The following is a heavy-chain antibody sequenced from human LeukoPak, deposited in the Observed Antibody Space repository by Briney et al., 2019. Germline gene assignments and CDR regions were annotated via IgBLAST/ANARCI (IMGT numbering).Heavy chain of an antibody. Sequence: SETLSLTCTVSGDSISSGDYYWSWIRQPAVKGLEFIGYIYPNGNTNYNPSLESRVTISVDTSKIHFSLKVYSVTAADTAVYYCAKSGFAADYYYMDIWGKGTTVTVSS. J-gene: IGHJ6*03. CDR1: GDSISSGDYY. CDR2: IYPNGNT. CDR3: AKSGFAADYYYMDI. D-gene: IGHD6-13*01. V-gene: IGHV4-61*10.